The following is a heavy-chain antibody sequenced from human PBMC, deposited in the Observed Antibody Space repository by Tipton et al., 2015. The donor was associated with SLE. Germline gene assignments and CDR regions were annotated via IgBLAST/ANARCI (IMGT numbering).Heavy chain of an antibody. CDR2: MNPNTGYT. J-gene: IGHJ4*02. V-gene: IGHV1-8*01. Sequence: QSGPEVKKPGASVKVSCRASGYTFTTYDINWVRQATGQGLEWMGWMNPNTGYTGCAQKFQGRVTMTRNTSISTAYMELSSLRSEDTAVYYCTRGRVWNGYYFDPWGRGTLVTVSS. CDR3: TRGRVWNGYYFDP. D-gene: IGHD1-1*01. CDR1: GYTFTTYD.